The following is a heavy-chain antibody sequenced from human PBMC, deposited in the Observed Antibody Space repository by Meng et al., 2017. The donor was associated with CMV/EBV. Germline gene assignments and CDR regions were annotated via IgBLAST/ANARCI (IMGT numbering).Heavy chain of an antibody. CDR2: MNPNSGNT. V-gene: IGHV1-8*03. CDR1: GYTFTTYD. J-gene: IGHJ3*02. CDR3: ARGLAAFDI. Sequence: ASVKVSCKAAGYTFTTYDINWVRQASGQGLEWMGWMNPNSGNTGYAQKFQGRLTITMNTSISTAYMELNSLRAEDTTVYYCARGLAAFDIWGQGTMVTVSS.